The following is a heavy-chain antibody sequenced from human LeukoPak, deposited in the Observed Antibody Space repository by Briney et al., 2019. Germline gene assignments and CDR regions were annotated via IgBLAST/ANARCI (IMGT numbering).Heavy chain of an antibody. CDR2: IVASYEGT. Sequence: TGGSLRLSCAASGFTFSSYAMMWVRQAPGKGLEWVSTIVASYEGTFYANSVKGRFTISRDDSKNTLYLQMNTLRAEDTATYFCAKDRGLYSGVFAFDMWGQGTLVTVSS. CDR3: AKDRGLYSGVFAFDM. V-gene: IGHV3-23*01. CDR1: GFTFSSYA. D-gene: IGHD1-26*01. J-gene: IGHJ3*02.